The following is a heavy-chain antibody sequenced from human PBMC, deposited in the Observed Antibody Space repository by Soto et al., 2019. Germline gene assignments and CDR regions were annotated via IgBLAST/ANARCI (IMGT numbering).Heavy chain of an antibody. Sequence: GGSLRLSCAASGFTFSSYAMSWVRQAPGKGLEWVSAISGSGGSTYYADSVKGRFTISRDNSKNTLYLQMNSLRAEDTVVYYCAKHLGELSSRFYYYYYMDVWGKGTTVTVSS. J-gene: IGHJ6*03. D-gene: IGHD3-16*02. V-gene: IGHV3-23*01. CDR3: AKHLGELSSRFYYYYYMDV. CDR1: GFTFSSYA. CDR2: ISGSGGST.